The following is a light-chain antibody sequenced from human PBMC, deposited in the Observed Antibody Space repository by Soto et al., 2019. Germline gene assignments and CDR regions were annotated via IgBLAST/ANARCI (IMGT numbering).Light chain of an antibody. J-gene: IGKJ1*01. Sequence: EIVLTQSPGTLSLSPGERATLSCRASQSVSSSYLARYQQKPGQAPRLLIYGASSRATGIPDRFSGSGSATDFILTISRLEPEDFAVYYCQQYGSSPWTFGQGTKVEIK. V-gene: IGKV3-20*01. CDR3: QQYGSSPWT. CDR2: GAS. CDR1: QSVSSSY.